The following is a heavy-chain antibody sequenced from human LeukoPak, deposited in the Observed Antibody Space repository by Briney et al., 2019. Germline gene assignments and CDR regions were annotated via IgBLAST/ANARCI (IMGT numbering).Heavy chain of an antibody. D-gene: IGHD2-2*01. CDR3: AISTYDY. V-gene: IGHV3-30*02. J-gene: IGHJ4*02. Sequence: GGSLRLSCAASGFTFSSYGMHWVRQAPGKGLELVAFIRYDGSNKYYADSVKGRFTISRDTPKNTLYLEMNNLRDEDTAVYYCAISTYDYWGQGALVTVSS. CDR1: GFTFSSYG. CDR2: IRYDGSNK.